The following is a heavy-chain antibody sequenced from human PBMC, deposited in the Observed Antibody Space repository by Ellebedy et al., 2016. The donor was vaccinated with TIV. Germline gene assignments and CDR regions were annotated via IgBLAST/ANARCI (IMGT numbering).Heavy chain of an antibody. CDR1: GFTFSSYS. J-gene: IGHJ4*02. D-gene: IGHD6-19*01. Sequence: PGGSLRLSCAAPGFTFSSYSMNWVRQAPGKGLEWVSYISSSSSTIYYADSVKGRFTVSRDNAKNSLYLQMNSLRAEDTAVYYCARGLKYSSGWYAPFDYWGQGTLVTVSS. CDR3: ARGLKYSSGWYAPFDY. V-gene: IGHV3-48*01. CDR2: ISSSSSTI.